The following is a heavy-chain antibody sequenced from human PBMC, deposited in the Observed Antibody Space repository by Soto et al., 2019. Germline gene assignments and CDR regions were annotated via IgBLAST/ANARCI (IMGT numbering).Heavy chain of an antibody. CDR1: GFTFGNYW. CDR3: ARGGLEPFDH. CDR2: ISDYGRI. D-gene: IGHD1-1*01. J-gene: IGHJ4*02. Sequence: PGGSLRPSCAASGFTFGNYWMHWVRQAPGKGLVWVSRISDYGRINYADSVKDRFIISRDDARSELYLQLNDLRVEDTATYYCARGGLEPFDHWGQGALVTVSS. V-gene: IGHV3-74*01.